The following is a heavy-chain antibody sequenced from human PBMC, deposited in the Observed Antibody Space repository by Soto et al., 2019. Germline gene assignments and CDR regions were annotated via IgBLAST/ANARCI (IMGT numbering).Heavy chain of an antibody. CDR2: ISGSGGST. J-gene: IGHJ6*02. D-gene: IGHD3-16*01. CDR3: AKSFLSYYYGVDV. Sequence: PRLSCAASGFTFTSHAMSWVRQAPGKGLEWVSAISGSGGSTYHADSVKGRFTISRDNSKNTLYLQMNGLRAEDTAVYYCAKSFLSYYYGVDVWGQGTTVTVSS. V-gene: IGHV3-23*01. CDR1: GFTFTSHA.